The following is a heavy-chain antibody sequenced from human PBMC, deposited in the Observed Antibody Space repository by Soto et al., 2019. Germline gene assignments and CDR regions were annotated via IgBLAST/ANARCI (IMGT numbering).Heavy chain of an antibody. V-gene: IGHV1-69*01. J-gene: IGHJ4*02. D-gene: IGHD3-22*01. Sequence: QVQLVQSGAEVKKPGSSVQVSCKASGGTFSSYAISWVRQAPGQGLEWMGGIIPIFGTANYAQKFQGRGTITADESTSTADMELSSLGSEDTAVYYCARDREGTYYYDSSGYTMGLRLDYWGQGTLVTVSS. CDR3: ARDREGTYYYDSSGYTMGLRLDY. CDR1: GGTFSSYA. CDR2: IIPIFGTA.